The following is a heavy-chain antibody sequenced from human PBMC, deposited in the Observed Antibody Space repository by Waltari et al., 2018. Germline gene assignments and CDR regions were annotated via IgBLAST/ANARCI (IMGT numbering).Heavy chain of an antibody. CDR3: ARAPDEGNY. Sequence: QVQLQESGPGLVKPSETLSLTCPVSGGSISSHYWSWIRQPPGKGLEWIGYIYYSGSTNYNPSLKSRVTISVDTSKNQFSLKLSSVTTADTAVYYCARAPDEGNYWGQGTLVTVSS. J-gene: IGHJ4*02. V-gene: IGHV4-59*11. D-gene: IGHD3-10*01. CDR2: IYYSGST. CDR1: GGSISSHY.